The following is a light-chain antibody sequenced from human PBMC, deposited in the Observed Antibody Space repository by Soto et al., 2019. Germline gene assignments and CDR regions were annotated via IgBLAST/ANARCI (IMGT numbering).Light chain of an antibody. J-gene: IGKJ4*01. Sequence: DIQLTQSPSFLSASVGDRVTITCRASLGIRDYLAWYQQKPGQVPRPLIYSASTLQSGVPSRFSGSGSGTEFTLTISSLQPEDFASYYCQQLDRYPFTFGGGTKVDIK. CDR3: QQLDRYPFT. V-gene: IGKV1-9*01. CDR1: LGIRDY. CDR2: SAS.